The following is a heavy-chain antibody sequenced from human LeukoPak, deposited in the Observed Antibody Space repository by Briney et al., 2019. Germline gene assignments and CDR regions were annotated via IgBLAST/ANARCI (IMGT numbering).Heavy chain of an antibody. D-gene: IGHD6-13*01. J-gene: IGHJ4*02. CDR2: INPNSGGT. Sequence: GASVKVSCKASGYIFTGYYMHSVRQAPGQGLEWMGWINPNSGGTNYAQKFQGRVTMTRDTSISTAYMEPSRLRSDDTAVYYCARDRGYSSSFDDYWGQGTLVTVSS. CDR1: GYIFTGYY. CDR3: ARDRGYSSSFDDY. V-gene: IGHV1-2*02.